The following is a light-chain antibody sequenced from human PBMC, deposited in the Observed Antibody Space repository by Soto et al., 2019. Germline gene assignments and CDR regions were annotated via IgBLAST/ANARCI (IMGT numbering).Light chain of an antibody. CDR3: RQRSDWPRT. CDR1: QSVNSF. Sequence: EIVLTKSPASLSLSPGERATLSCRASQSVNSFLVWYQQKPGQAPRLLIYDASNRATGIPARFSGSGSGTDFTLTISSLEPEYFATYYCRQRSDWPRTFGQGTKLEIK. CDR2: DAS. J-gene: IGKJ2*02. V-gene: IGKV3-11*01.